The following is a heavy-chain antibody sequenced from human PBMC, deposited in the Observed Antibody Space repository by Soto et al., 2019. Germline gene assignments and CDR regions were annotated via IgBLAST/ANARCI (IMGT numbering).Heavy chain of an antibody. CDR1: GFTFKDCS. J-gene: IGHJ3*01. Sequence: QVQLVESGGDVVQPGRSLRLSCAASGFTFKDCSMHWVRQAPGKGLEWVSIIFNDAGNEYYTESVKGRFTISRDNSKNTLYLQMNSLRDEDTAVYYCAKEKGTGRAPNGAYDVWGRGTRVTVS. CDR2: IFNDAGNE. V-gene: IGHV3-33*06. D-gene: IGHD2-8*02. CDR3: AKEKGTGRAPNGAYDV.